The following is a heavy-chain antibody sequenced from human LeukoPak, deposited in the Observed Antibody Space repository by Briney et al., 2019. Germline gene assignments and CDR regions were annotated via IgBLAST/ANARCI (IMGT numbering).Heavy chain of an antibody. Sequence: GGSLRLSCAASGFTFSTFAMTWVRQAPGKGLEWVSAISGSGGSIYYADSVKGRFTISRDNAKNSLYLQMNSLRAEDTAVYYCAREGKLTRLREDYWGQGTLVTVSS. CDR1: GFTFSTFA. CDR2: ISGSGGSI. V-gene: IGHV3-23*01. CDR3: AREGKLTRLREDY. D-gene: IGHD4-17*01. J-gene: IGHJ4*02.